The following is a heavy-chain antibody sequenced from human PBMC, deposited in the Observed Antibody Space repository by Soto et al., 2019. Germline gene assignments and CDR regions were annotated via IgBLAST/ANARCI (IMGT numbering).Heavy chain of an antibody. Sequence: PAGSMKLSSAASGVTFSNYYMSWIRQAPGKGLEWVSYISSSGSTIYYADSVKGRFTISRDNAKNSLYLQMNSLRAEDTAVYFCASPVAKGYWGQGTLVTVSS. CDR2: ISSSGSTI. CDR3: ASPVAKGY. D-gene: IGHD5-12*01. J-gene: IGHJ4*02. V-gene: IGHV3-11*01. CDR1: GVTFSNYY.